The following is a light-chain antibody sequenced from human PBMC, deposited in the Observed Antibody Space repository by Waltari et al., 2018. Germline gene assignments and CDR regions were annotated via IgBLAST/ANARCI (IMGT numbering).Light chain of an antibody. Sequence: EIVLTQSPGTLSLSPGEGATLSCRASQSVSRSLAWYQQTPGQAPRLLIYDASTRATGIPDRFRGSGSGTDFSLTISRLEPEDFAVYYCQKYVSLPATFGQGTTVEIK. J-gene: IGKJ1*01. CDR2: DAS. CDR1: QSVSRS. V-gene: IGKV3-20*01. CDR3: QKYVSLPAT.